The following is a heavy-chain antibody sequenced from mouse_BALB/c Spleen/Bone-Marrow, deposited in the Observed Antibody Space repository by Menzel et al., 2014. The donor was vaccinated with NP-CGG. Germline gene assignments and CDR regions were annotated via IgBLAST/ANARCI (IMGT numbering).Heavy chain of an antibody. Sequence: VQLQQSGPGLVAPSQSLSITCTVSGFSLTSYGVHWVRQPPGKGLEWLGIIWAGGSTNYNSALMSRLSISEDNSKSQVFLKMNSLQTDDTAMYFCAIAYFGNYNYYFDYWGQGTTLTVSS. CDR3: AIAYFGNYNYYFDY. CDR1: GFSLTSYG. V-gene: IGHV2-9*02. D-gene: IGHD2-10*01. J-gene: IGHJ2*01. CDR2: IWAGGST.